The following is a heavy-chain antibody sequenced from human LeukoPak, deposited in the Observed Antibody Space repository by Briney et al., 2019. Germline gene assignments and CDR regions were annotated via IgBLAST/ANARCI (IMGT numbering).Heavy chain of an antibody. CDR1: GFTFSSYA. D-gene: IGHD5-12*01. J-gene: IGHJ4*02. V-gene: IGHV3-23*01. Sequence: PGGSLRLSCAASGFTFSSYAMSWVRQAPGKGLEWVSAIRGSGDRTHYADSVKGRFTISRDNSKNTLYLQMNSLRAEDTAVYYCARGGGSGYDDYWGQGTLVTVSS. CDR3: ARGGGSGYDDY. CDR2: IRGSGDRT.